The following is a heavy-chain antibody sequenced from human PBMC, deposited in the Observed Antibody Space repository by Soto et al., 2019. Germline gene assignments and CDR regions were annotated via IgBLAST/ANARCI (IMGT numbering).Heavy chain of an antibody. Sequence: ASVKVSCKASGYTFTSYGISWVRQAPGQGLEWMGWISAYNGNTNYAQKLQGRVTMTTDTSTSTAYMELRSLRSDDTAVYYCARDKRVPAGTEWATKEGMDVWGQGTTVTVSS. J-gene: IGHJ6*02. D-gene: IGHD6-13*01. CDR2: ISAYNGNT. CDR1: GYTFTSYG. V-gene: IGHV1-18*01. CDR3: ARDKRVPAGTEWATKEGMDV.